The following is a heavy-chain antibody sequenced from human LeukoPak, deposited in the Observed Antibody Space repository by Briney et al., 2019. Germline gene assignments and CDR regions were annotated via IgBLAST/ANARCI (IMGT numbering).Heavy chain of an antibody. D-gene: IGHD6-13*01. V-gene: IGHV4-59*08. CDR1: GGSISSYY. Sequence: SQTLSLTCTVSGGSISSYYWSWIRQPPGKGLEWIGYIYHSGSTNYNPSLKSRVTISVDTSKNQFSLKLSSVTAADTAVYYCASSSWYGKFDYWGQGTLVTVSS. CDR3: ASSSWYGKFDY. CDR2: IYHSGST. J-gene: IGHJ4*02.